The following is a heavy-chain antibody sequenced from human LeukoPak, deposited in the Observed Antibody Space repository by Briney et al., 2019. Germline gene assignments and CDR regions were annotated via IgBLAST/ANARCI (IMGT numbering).Heavy chain of an antibody. CDR1: GGSFSGYY. CDR3: ARGPRYSSRWYRSMGYFQH. J-gene: IGHJ1*01. D-gene: IGHD6-13*01. Sequence: SETLSLTCAVYGGSFSGYYWSWIRQPPGKGLEWIGEINHSGSTNYNPSLKSRVTISVDTSKNQFSLKLSSVTAADTAVYYCARGPRYSSRWYRSMGYFQHWGQGTLVTVSS. V-gene: IGHV4-34*01. CDR2: INHSGST.